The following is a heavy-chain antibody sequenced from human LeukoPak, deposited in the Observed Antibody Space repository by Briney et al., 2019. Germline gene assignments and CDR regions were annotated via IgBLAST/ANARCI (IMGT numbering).Heavy chain of an antibody. CDR1: GFTFSSYA. J-gene: IGHJ3*02. V-gene: IGHV3-21*01. D-gene: IGHD3-10*01. CDR2: TTSSSSYI. CDR3: ARVVASTMVRGAYAFNI. Sequence: GGSLRLSCAASGFTFSSYAMNWVRQAPGKGPEWVSSTTSSSSYIYYADSVKGRFTISRDNAKNSLYLQMNSLRAEDMAVYYCARVVASTMVRGAYAFNIWGRGTMVTVSS.